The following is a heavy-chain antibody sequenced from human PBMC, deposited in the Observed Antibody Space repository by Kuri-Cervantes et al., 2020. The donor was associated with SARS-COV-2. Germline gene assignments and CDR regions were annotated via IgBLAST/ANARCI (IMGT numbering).Heavy chain of an antibody. V-gene: IGHV4-34*01. CDR1: GGSFSGYY. CDR3: ARGTSGRDDFWSGYYVGYYYYYGMDV. D-gene: IGHD3-3*01. J-gene: IGHJ6*02. Sequence: GSLRLSCAVYGGSFSGYYWSWIRQPPGKGLEWIGEINHSGSTNYNPPLKSRVTISVDTSKNQFSLKLSSVTAADTAVYYCARGTSGRDDFWSGYYVGYYYYYGMDVWGQGTTVTVSS. CDR2: INHSGST.